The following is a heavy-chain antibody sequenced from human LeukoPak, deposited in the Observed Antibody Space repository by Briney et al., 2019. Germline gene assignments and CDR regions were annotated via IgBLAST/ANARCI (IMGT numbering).Heavy chain of an antibody. V-gene: IGHV4-30-2*01. CDR2: IYHSGST. Sequence: SETLSLTCTVSGGSISSGGYYWSWIRQPPGKGLEWIGYIYHSGSTYYNPSLKSRVTISVDRSKNQFSLKLSSVTAADTAVYYWARGRRIAAAGGSDAFDIWGQGTMVTVSS. CDR1: GGSISSGGYY. CDR3: ARGRRIAAAGGSDAFDI. D-gene: IGHD6-13*01. J-gene: IGHJ3*02.